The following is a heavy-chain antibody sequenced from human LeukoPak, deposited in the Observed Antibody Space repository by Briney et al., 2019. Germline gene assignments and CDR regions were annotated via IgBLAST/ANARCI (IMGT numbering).Heavy chain of an antibody. Sequence: PSETLSLTCTVSGGSISSSSYYSGWIRQPPGKGLEWIGSIYYSGSTYYNPSLKSRVTISVDTSKNQFSLKLSSVTAADTAVYYCARKLYGSGSYPMDYWGQGTLVTVSS. CDR1: GGSISSSSYY. D-gene: IGHD3-10*01. J-gene: IGHJ4*02. CDR2: IYYSGST. CDR3: ARKLYGSGSYPMDY. V-gene: IGHV4-39*01.